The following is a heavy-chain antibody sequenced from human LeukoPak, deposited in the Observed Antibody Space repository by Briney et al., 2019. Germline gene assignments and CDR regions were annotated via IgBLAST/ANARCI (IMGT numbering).Heavy chain of an antibody. D-gene: IGHD3-10*01. CDR1: GFTFSRYA. Sequence: GGSLRLSCVASGFTFSRYAMHWVRLAPGKGLEWVAVISYDGSNKYYADSVKGRFTISRDNSKNTLYLQMNSLRAEDTAVYYCARDGNFYYGPGSYCDYWGQGTLVTVSS. CDR2: ISYDGSNK. V-gene: IGHV3-30-3*01. J-gene: IGHJ4*02. CDR3: ARDGNFYYGPGSYCDY.